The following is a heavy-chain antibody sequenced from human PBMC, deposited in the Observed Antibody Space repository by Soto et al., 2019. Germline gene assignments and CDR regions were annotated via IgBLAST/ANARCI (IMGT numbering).Heavy chain of an antibody. V-gene: IGHV1-69*13. J-gene: IGHJ5*02. D-gene: IGHD6-19*01. CDR3: AREVAVAGTIWFDP. CDR1: GGTFSSYA. Sequence: ASVKVSCKASGGTFSSYAISWVRQAPGQGLEWMGGIIPIFGTANYAQKFQGRVTITADESTSTAYMELSSLRSEDTAVYYCAREVAVAGTIWFDPWGQGTLVTVSS. CDR2: IIPIFGTA.